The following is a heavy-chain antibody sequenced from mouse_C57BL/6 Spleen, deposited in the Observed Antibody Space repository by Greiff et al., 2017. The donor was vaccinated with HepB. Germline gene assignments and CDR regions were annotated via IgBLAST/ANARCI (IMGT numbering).Heavy chain of an antibody. V-gene: IGHV1-64*01. J-gene: IGHJ2*01. CDR2: IHPNSGST. CDR3: ARLGGHYYGSSFDY. D-gene: IGHD1-1*01. CDR1: GYTFTSYW. Sequence: VQLKQPGAELVKPGASVKLSCKASGYTFTSYWMHWVKQRPGQGLEWIGMIHPNSGSTNYNEKFKSKATLTVDKSSSTAYMQLSSLTSEDSAVYYCARLGGHYYGSSFDYWGQGTTLTVSS.